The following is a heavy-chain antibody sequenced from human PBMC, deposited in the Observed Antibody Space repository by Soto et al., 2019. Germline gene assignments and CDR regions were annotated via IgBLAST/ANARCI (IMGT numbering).Heavy chain of an antibody. J-gene: IGHJ6*02. CDR1: GYTFTGYY. CDR2: INPNSGGT. Sequence: ASVKVSCKASGYTFTGYYMHWVRQAPGQGLEWMGWINPNSGGTNYAQKFQGWVTMTRDTSISTAYMELSRLRSEDTAVYYCASDYYDSSGPPYYYYGMDVWGQGTTVTVSS. CDR3: ASDYYDSSGPPYYYYGMDV. D-gene: IGHD3-22*01. V-gene: IGHV1-2*04.